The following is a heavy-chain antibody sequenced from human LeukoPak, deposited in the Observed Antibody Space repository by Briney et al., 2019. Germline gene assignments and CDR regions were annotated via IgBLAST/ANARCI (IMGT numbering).Heavy chain of an antibody. CDR1: GYTFTGYY. Sequence: ASVKVSCKASGYTFTGYYMHWVRQAPGQGLEWMGWINPNSGGTNYAQKFQGRVTMIRDTSISTAYMELSRLRSDDTAVYYCARFALYSTSLPTLDYWGQGTLVTVSS. CDR3: ARFALYSTSLPTLDY. V-gene: IGHV1-2*02. D-gene: IGHD6-6*01. CDR2: INPNSGGT. J-gene: IGHJ4*02.